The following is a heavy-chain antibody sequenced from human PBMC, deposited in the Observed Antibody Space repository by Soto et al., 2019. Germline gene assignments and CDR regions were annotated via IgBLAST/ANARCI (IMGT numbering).Heavy chain of an antibody. J-gene: IGHJ4*02. CDR2: INPNSGGT. Sequence: QVQLVQSGAEVKKPGASVKVSCKASGYSFTDYYMHWVRQAPGQGLEWMGWINPNSGGTNFAQKFQGRVAMTRDTSINTAYMELSRLSSDDTAVYYCASAVTMADFDYWGQGTLVTVSS. V-gene: IGHV1-2*02. CDR3: ASAVTMADFDY. D-gene: IGHD3-10*01. CDR1: GYSFTDYY.